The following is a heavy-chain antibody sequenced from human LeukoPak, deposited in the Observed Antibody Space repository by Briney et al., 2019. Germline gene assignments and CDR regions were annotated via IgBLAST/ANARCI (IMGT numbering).Heavy chain of an antibody. CDR2: ISWNSGSI. Sequence: PGRSLRLSCAASGFTFDDYAMHWVRQAPGKGLEWVSGISWNSGSIGYADSVKGRFTISRDNAKNSLYLQMNSLRAEDTALYYCALGGYDILTGYPQWGGFDYWGQGTLVTVSS. V-gene: IGHV3-9*01. CDR3: ALGGYDILTGYPQWGGFDY. CDR1: GFTFDDYA. J-gene: IGHJ4*02. D-gene: IGHD3-9*01.